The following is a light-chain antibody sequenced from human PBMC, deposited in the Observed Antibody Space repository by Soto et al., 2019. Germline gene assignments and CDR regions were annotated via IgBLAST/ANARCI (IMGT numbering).Light chain of an antibody. J-gene: IGKJ1*01. CDR2: DAS. CDR1: QSISSW. Sequence: DIQMTQSPSTLSASVEDRVTITCRASQSISSWLAWYQQKPGKAPKLLIYDASTLESGVPSRFSGSGSGTEFTLTISSLQSEDFAVYYCHQYNNWPPWTFGQGTKVDIK. V-gene: IGKV1-5*01. CDR3: HQYNNWPPWT.